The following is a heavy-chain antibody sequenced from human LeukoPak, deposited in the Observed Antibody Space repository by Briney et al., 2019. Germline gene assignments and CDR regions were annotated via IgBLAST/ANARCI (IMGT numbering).Heavy chain of an antibody. J-gene: IGHJ6*04. V-gene: IGHV3-48*03. Sequence: GGSLRLSCAASGFTFSSYEMNWVRQAPGKGLEWVSYISSSGSTIYYADSVKGRFTISRDNAKNSLYLQMNSLRAEDTAVYYCARANGGYPYYYYYYGMDVWGKGTTVTVSS. CDR1: GFTFSSYE. D-gene: IGHD4-17*01. CDR3: ARANGGYPYYYYYYGMDV. CDR2: ISSSGSTI.